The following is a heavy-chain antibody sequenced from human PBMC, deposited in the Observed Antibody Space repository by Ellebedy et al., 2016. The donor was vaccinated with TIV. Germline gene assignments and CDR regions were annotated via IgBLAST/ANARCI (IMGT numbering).Heavy chain of an antibody. D-gene: IGHD3-3*01. CDR2: ISGSGGST. CDR1: GLTFSTYA. CDR3: AKDTYYDFWSGHYNFDY. Sequence: GGSLRLXXEASGLTFSTYAMSWVRQAPGKGLEWVSGISGSGGSTYYADSVKGRFTISRDNSKNTMYLQMNSLRAEDTAVYYCAKDTYYDFWSGHYNFDYWGQGTLVTVSS. V-gene: IGHV3-23*01. J-gene: IGHJ4*02.